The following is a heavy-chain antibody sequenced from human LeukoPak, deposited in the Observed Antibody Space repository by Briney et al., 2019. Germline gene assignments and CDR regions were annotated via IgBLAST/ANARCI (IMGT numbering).Heavy chain of an antibody. CDR1: GFTFSSYA. V-gene: IGHV3-23*01. CDR3: AKFVLADSSIPGSEVY. J-gene: IGHJ4*02. D-gene: IGHD2-2*02. CDR2: ISGSGGRP. Sequence: GGSLSPPCPAPGFTFSSYAMSWVPQAPGKGLEWVSAISGSGGRPYYPDPVKARFTISRHIPKKTLPLQMNSLSPEHRAVYFCAKFVLADSSIPGSEVYWGEGTLVTVSS.